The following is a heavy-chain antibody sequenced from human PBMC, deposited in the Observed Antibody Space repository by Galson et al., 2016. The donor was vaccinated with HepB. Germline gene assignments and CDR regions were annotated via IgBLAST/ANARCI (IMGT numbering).Heavy chain of an antibody. CDR2: IIPISGTT. CDR1: GGSFSSYA. CDR3: ARYKDYSGSGSFEFFFQN. D-gene: IGHD3-10*01. J-gene: IGHJ4*02. Sequence: SVKVSCKAPGGSFSSYAFSWVRQAPGQGLEWMGGIIPISGTTDYAPKFQGRVTITAGESTSAAYMELSSLRSEDTAVYFCARYKDYSGSGSFEFFFQNWGQGTLVTVSS. V-gene: IGHV1-69*13.